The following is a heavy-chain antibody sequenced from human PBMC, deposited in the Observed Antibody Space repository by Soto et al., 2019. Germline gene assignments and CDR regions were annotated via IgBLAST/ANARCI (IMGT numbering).Heavy chain of an antibody. J-gene: IGHJ5*02. D-gene: IGHD3-9*01. V-gene: IGHV3-23*01. CDR2: ISGSGGST. CDR3: AKGAYYDILTGYYGLSPWFDP. Sequence: HPGGSLRLSCAASGFTFSSYAMSWVRQAPGKGLEWVSAISGSGGSTYYADSVKGRFTISRDNSKNTLYLQMNSLRAEDTAVYYCAKGAYYDILTGYYGLSPWFDPWGQGTLVTVSS. CDR1: GFTFSSYA.